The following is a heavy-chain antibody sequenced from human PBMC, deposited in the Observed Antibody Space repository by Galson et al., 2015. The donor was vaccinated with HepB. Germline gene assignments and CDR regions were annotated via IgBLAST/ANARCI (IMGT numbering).Heavy chain of an antibody. J-gene: IGHJ6*02. V-gene: IGHV1-18*01. CDR3: ARVVVPAAPDYYYYGMDV. CDR1: GYTFTTYD. Sequence: SVKVSCKASGYTFTTYDITWVRQAPGQGLEWMGWISAYNGNTHYAQKIQGRLTLTTDTSTSTAYMELRSLRSDDTAVYYCARVVVPAAPDYYYYGMDVWGQGTAVTVSS. D-gene: IGHD2-2*01. CDR2: ISAYNGNT.